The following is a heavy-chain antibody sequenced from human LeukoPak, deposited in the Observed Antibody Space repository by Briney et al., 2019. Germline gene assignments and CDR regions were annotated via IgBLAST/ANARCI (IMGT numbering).Heavy chain of an antibody. CDR3: TRDHDFWSGRDY. CDR2: IRSKAYGGTT. V-gene: IGHV3-49*04. D-gene: IGHD3-3*01. Sequence: GGSLRLSCTASGFTFGDYAMSWVRQAPGKGLEWVGFIRSKAYGGTTEYAASVKGRFTISRDDSKSIAYLQMNSLKTEDTAVYYCTRDHDFWSGRDYWGQGTLVTVSS. CDR1: GFTFGDYA. J-gene: IGHJ4*02.